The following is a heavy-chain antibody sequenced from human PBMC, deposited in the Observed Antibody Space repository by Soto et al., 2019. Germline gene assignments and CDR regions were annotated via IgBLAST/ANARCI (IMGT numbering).Heavy chain of an antibody. J-gene: IGHJ4*02. D-gene: IGHD4-17*01. V-gene: IGHV4-34*01. CDR1: GGSFSGYY. Sequence: PSDTLSITCAVCGGSFSGYYWSWIRQPPGKGLEWIGEINHSGSTNYNPSLKSRVTISVDTSKNQFSLKLSSVTAADTAVYYCARTPSYGTPYCDYWGQGTLVTVSS. CDR3: ARTPSYGTPYCDY. CDR2: INHSGST.